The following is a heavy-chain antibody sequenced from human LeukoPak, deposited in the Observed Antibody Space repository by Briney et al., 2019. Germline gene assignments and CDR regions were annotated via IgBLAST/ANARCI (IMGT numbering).Heavy chain of an antibody. CDR1: GXSXXSYY. V-gene: IGHV4-59*08. J-gene: IGHJ4*02. Sequence: LXXTXSGXSXXSYYWSWIRQPPGKGLEWIGYIYYSGSTNYNPSLKSRVTISVDTSKNQFSLKLSSVTAADTAVYYCASHLAGFDYWGQGTLVTVSS. D-gene: IGHD3-3*02. CDR2: IYYSGST. CDR3: ASHLAGFDY.